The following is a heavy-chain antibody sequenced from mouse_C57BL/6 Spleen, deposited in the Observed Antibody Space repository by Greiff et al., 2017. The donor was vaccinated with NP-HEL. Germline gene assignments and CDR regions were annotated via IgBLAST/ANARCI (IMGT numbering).Heavy chain of an antibody. J-gene: IGHJ2*01. Sequence: EVMLVESEGGLVQPGSSMKLSCTASGFTFSDYYMAWVRQVPEKGLEWVANINYDGSSTYYLDSLKSRFIISRDNAKNILYLQMSSLKSEDTATYYCARDGSSGYYFDYWGQGTTLTVSS. D-gene: IGHD3-2*02. V-gene: IGHV5-16*01. CDR3: ARDGSSGYYFDY. CDR2: INYDGSST. CDR1: GFTFSDYY.